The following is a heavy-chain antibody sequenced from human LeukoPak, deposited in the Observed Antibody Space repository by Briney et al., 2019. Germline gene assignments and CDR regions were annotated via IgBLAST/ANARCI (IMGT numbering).Heavy chain of an antibody. CDR3: ARSLSVPKGLHDF. CDR1: GGSISSYY. V-gene: IGHV4-59*08. Sequence: PSETLSLTCTVSGGSISSYYWSWIRQPPGKGLEWIGYIYYSGSTNYNSSLESRVTISLDTSKNQFSLRLSSATAADTAVYYCARSLSVPKGLHDFWGRGTLVTVST. D-gene: IGHD4-11*01. J-gene: IGHJ4*02. CDR2: IYYSGST.